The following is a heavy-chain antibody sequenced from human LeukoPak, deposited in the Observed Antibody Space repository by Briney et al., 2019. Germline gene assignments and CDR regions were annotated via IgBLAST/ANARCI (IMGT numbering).Heavy chain of an antibody. Sequence: SGGSLRLSCAASGFTFSGSAMHWVRQASGKGLEWVGRIRNKANSYATAYAASVKGRFTISRDDSKNTAYLQMNSLKTEDTAVYYCTRLEAAAGYWGQGTLVTVSS. V-gene: IGHV3-73*01. CDR1: GFTFSGSA. CDR3: TRLEAAAGY. CDR2: IRNKANSYAT. J-gene: IGHJ4*02. D-gene: IGHD6-13*01.